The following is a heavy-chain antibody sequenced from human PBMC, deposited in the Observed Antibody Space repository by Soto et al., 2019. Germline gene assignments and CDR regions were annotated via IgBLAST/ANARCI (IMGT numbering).Heavy chain of an antibody. D-gene: IGHD4-17*01. CDR2: IYYSGST. CDR3: ARTPTVTTDWYFDL. V-gene: IGHV4-39*01. CDR1: GGSISSSSYY. Sequence: QLQLQESGPGLVKPSETLSLTCTVSGGSISSSSYYWGWIRQPPGKGLEWIGSIYYSGSTYYNPSLKSRVTISVDTSQNQFSLKLSSVTAADTAVYYCARTPTVTTDWYFDLWGRGTLVTVSS. J-gene: IGHJ2*01.